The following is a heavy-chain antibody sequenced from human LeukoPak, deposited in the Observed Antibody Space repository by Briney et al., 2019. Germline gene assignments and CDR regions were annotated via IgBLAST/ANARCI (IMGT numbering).Heavy chain of an antibody. Sequence: SETLSLTCTVSGGSISSYYWSWIRQPPGKGLEWIGYIYYSGSTNYNPSLKSRVTISVDTSKNQFSLKLSSVTAADTAVYYCARDYRDYDSSGYYQDAFDIWGQGTMVTVSS. V-gene: IGHV4-59*01. CDR2: IYYSGST. D-gene: IGHD3-22*01. CDR3: ARDYRDYDSSGYYQDAFDI. J-gene: IGHJ3*02. CDR1: GGSISSYY.